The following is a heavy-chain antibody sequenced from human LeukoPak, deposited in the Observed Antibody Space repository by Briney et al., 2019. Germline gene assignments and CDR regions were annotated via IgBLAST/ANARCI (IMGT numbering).Heavy chain of an antibody. CDR2: ISSCSSSI. V-gene: IGHV3-48*01. CDR3: ARDRARGYGGSSDF. Sequence: GGSLRLSCAASGFTFSSYSMNWVRQAPGKGPEWVSYISSCSSSIYYADSVKGRFTISRDNAKNSLFLQMNSLTAEDTALYYCARDRARGYGGSSDFWGQGTLVTVSS. J-gene: IGHJ4*02. CDR1: GFTFSSYS. D-gene: IGHD4-23*01.